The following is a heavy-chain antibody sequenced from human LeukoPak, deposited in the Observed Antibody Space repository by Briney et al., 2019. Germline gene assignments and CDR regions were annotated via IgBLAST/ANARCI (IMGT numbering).Heavy chain of an antibody. CDR3: ARATDDSSGYYYPFDY. J-gene: IGHJ4*02. CDR2: INHSGST. CDR1: GGSFSGYY. D-gene: IGHD3-22*01. Sequence: SETLSLTCAVYGGSFSGYYWSWIRQPPGKGLEWIGEINHSGSTNYNPSLKSRVTISVDTSKNQFSLKLSSVTAADTAVYYCARATDDSSGYYYPFDYWGQGTLVTVSS. V-gene: IGHV4-34*09.